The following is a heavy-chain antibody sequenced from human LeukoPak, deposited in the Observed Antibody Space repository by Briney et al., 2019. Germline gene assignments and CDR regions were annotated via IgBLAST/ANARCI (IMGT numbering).Heavy chain of an antibody. Sequence: GGSLRLSCAASGFTFSSYGMHWVRQAPGKGLEWVAFIRYDGINKYYADSVKGRFTISRDNAKNTLYLQMNSLRVEDTAVYYCVCLGLGGLSLDWGQGTLVTVSS. CDR1: GFTFSSYG. V-gene: IGHV3-30*02. J-gene: IGHJ4*02. CDR2: IRYDGINK. D-gene: IGHD3-16*01. CDR3: VCLGLGGLSLD.